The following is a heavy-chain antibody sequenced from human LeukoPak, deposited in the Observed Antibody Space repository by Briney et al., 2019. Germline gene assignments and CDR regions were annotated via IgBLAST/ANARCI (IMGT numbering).Heavy chain of an antibody. D-gene: IGHD3-22*01. CDR3: ARESTDSSGYYSAAVDY. J-gene: IGHJ4*02. V-gene: IGHV3-21*01. Sequence: GGSLRLSCAASGFTFSSYSMNWVRQAPGKGLEWVSSISSSGSYIYYADSVKGRFTISRDNAKNSLYLQMNSLRAEDTAVYYCARESTDSSGYYSAAVDYWGQGTLVTVSS. CDR1: GFTFSSYS. CDR2: ISSSGSYI.